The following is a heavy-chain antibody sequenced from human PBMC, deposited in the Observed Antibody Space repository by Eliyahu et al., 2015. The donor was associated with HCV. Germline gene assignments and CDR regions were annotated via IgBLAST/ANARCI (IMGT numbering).Heavy chain of an antibody. J-gene: IGHJ6*02. CDR3: ARQKLATTLYYYYGMDV. Sequence: EVQLVQSGAEVKKPGESLKISCKGSGYSFTSYWIGWVRQMPGKGLEWMGIIYPGDSDTRYSPSFQGQVTISVDKSIRTAYLQWSSLKASDTAMYYCARQKLATTLYYYYGMDVWGQGTTVTVSS. CDR2: IYPGDSDT. CDR1: GYSFTSYW. D-gene: IGHD5-24*01. V-gene: IGHV5-51*01.